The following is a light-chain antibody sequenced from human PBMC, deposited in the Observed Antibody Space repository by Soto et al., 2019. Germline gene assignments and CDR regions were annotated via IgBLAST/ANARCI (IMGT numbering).Light chain of an antibody. CDR1: QSLLHSNVYNY. Sequence: DIVMTQSPLSLPVTPGEPASSSCRSSQSLLHSNVYNYLDWYLQKPGQSPQLLIYLGSDRASGVPDRFSGSASGTDFTLKISRVEAEDVGVYYCMQALQTPITFGPGTKVDIK. V-gene: IGKV2-28*01. J-gene: IGKJ3*01. CDR3: MQALQTPIT. CDR2: LGS.